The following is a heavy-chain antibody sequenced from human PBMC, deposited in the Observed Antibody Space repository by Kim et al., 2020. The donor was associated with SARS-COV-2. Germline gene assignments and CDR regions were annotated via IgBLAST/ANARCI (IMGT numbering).Heavy chain of an antibody. J-gene: IGHJ4*02. CDR3: ARGWDTMIAVGY. V-gene: IGHV1-46*01. D-gene: IGHD3-22*01. Sequence: SYAQKFQGRVTMTRDTSTSTVYMELSSLRSEDTAVYYCARGWDTMIAVGYWGQGTLVTVSS.